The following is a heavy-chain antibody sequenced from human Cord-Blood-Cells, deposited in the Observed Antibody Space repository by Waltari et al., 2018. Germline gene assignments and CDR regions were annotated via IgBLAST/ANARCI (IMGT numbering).Heavy chain of an antibody. Sequence: QLQLQESGPGLVKPSETLSLTCTVSGGSISSSSYYWGWIRQPPGKGLEWIGSIYYSGSTYYNPSLKSRVTISVDTSKNQFSLKLSSVTAADTAVYYCARRGNYWYFDLWGRGTLVTVSS. CDR3: ARRGNYWYFDL. D-gene: IGHD3-16*01. CDR1: GGSISSSSYY. CDR2: IYYSGST. J-gene: IGHJ2*01. V-gene: IGHV4-39*01.